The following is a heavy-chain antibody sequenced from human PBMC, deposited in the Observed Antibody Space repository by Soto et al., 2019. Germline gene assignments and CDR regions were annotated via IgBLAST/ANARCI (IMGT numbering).Heavy chain of an antibody. Sequence: QVQLVQSRAEVKNPGASVKVSCKASGYSFTRYGIAWARQAPGQGLEWMGWINTYNGNINYARNLQGRVTLTTDTSTSTAYMEQTSLRSNDTAIYYCAMVDVYVTPSPQDVWGQGTTVIVSS. V-gene: IGHV1-18*01. D-gene: IGHD3-16*01. CDR1: GYSFTRYG. CDR3: AMVDVYVTPSPQDV. J-gene: IGHJ6*02. CDR2: INTYNGNI.